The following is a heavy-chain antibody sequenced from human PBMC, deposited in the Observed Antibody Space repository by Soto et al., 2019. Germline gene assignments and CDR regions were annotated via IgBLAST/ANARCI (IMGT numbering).Heavy chain of an antibody. V-gene: IGHV3-30-3*01. D-gene: IGHD3-16*02. CDR1: GFTFSSYA. CDR2: ISYDGSNK. J-gene: IGHJ6*02. CDR3: ARVRQGGAIAGNYYYYYGTDV. Sequence: TGGSLRLSCAASGFTFSSYAMHWVRQAPGKGLEWVAVISYDGSNKYYADSVKGRFTISRDNSKNTLYLQMNSLRAEDTAVYYCARVRQGGAIAGNYYYYYGTDVWGQGTTVTVSS.